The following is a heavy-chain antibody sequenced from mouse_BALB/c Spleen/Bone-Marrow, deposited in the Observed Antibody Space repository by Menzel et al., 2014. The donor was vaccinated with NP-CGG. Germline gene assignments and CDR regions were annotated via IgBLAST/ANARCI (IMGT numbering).Heavy chain of an antibody. CDR1: GFNIKDTY. CDR3: ASYRYAWYFDV. Sequence: VQLKESGAELVKPGASVKLSCTASGFNIKDTYMHWVKQRPEQGLEWIGRIDPANCNTKYDPKFQGKATITADTSSNTAYLQLSSLTSEDTAVYYCASYRYAWYFDVWGAGTTVTVSS. V-gene: IGHV14-3*02. D-gene: IGHD2-14*01. J-gene: IGHJ1*01. CDR2: IDPANCNT.